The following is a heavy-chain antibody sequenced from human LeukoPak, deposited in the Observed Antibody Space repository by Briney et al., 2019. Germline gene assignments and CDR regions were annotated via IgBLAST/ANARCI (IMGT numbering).Heavy chain of an antibody. Sequence: PSETLSLTCTVSGGSISSSSYYWGWIRQPPGKGLEWIGRIYTSGSTNYNPSLKSRVTMSVDTSKNQFSLKLSSVTAADTAVYYCARTSGSAWSENDYWGQGTLVTVSS. V-gene: IGHV4-61*05. CDR1: GGSISSSSYY. J-gene: IGHJ4*02. D-gene: IGHD2-15*01. CDR3: ARTSGSAWSENDY. CDR2: IYTSGST.